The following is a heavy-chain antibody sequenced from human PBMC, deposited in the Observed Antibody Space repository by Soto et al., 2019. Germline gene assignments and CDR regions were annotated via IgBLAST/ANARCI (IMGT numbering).Heavy chain of an antibody. V-gene: IGHV1-18*01. CDR1: GYTFTSYG. CDR2: ISVYTGNT. D-gene: IGHD4-17*01. CDR3: ARIPMDYLNWFDP. Sequence: ASVKVSCKASGYTFTSYGISWVRQAPGQGLEWMGLISVYTGNTNYAQKLQGRATMTTDTSTSTAYMELRSLRSDDTAVYYCARIPMDYLNWFDPWGQGTLVTVSS. J-gene: IGHJ5*02.